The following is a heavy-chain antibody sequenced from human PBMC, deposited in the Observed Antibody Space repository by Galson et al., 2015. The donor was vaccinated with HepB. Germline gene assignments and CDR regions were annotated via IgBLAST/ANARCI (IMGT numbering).Heavy chain of an antibody. V-gene: IGHV3-7*03. Sequence: SLRLSCAASGFTFSSYWMSWVRQAPGKGLEWVANIKQDGSEKYYVDSVKGRFTISRDNAKNSLYLQMNSLRAEDTAVYYCARDVAGTTRNDDAFDIWGQGTMVTVSS. J-gene: IGHJ3*02. CDR3: ARDVAGTTRNDDAFDI. CDR2: IKQDGSEK. CDR1: GFTFSSYW. D-gene: IGHD1-7*01.